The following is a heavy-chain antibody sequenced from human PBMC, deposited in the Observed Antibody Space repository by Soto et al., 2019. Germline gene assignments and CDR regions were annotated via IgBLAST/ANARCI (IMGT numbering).Heavy chain of an antibody. Sequence: PSETLSLTCTFSCGSISSYYWSWIRQPPGKGLEWIGYIYYSGSTNYNPSLKSRVTISVDTSKNQFSLKLSSVTAADTAVYYCARGNESGYYYFDYWGQGTLVTSPQ. D-gene: IGHD3-22*01. V-gene: IGHV4-59*01. CDR3: ARGNESGYYYFDY. J-gene: IGHJ4*02. CDR2: IYYSGST. CDR1: CGSISSYY.